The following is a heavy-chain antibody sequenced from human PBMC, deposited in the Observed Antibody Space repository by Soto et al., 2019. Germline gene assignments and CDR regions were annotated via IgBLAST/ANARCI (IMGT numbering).Heavy chain of an antibody. J-gene: IGHJ4*02. Sequence: SETLSLTCAVYGGSLSGYYLTWIRQPPGKGLEWIGYIFHSGTTYYNPSLKGRLLISIENSKNQFSLMLTSVTAADSAVYFCAREPYLPTARNDFWGPGTLVTVSS. D-gene: IGHD4-17*01. CDR2: IFHSGTT. CDR3: AREPYLPTARNDF. CDR1: GGSLSGYY. V-gene: IGHV4-34*12.